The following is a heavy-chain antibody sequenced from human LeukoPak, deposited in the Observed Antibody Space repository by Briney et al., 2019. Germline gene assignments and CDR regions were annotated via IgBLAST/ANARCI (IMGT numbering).Heavy chain of an antibody. V-gene: IGHV4-4*07. D-gene: IGHD3-9*01. J-gene: IGHJ4*02. Sequence: SETLSLTCAVYGGSFSGYYWSWIRQPAGKGLEWIGRIYTSGTTDYNPSLKSRVTISVGTSKSQFSLKLSSVTAADTAVYYCAREVSDYDILTGWIDYWGQGALVSVSS. CDR1: GGSFSGYY. CDR2: IYTSGTT. CDR3: AREVSDYDILTGWIDY.